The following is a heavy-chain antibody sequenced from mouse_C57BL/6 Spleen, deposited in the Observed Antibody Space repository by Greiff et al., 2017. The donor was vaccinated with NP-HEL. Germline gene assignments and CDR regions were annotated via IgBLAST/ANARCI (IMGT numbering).Heavy chain of an antibody. CDR2: INPGSGGT. D-gene: IGHD2-2*01. CDR1: GYAFTNYL. CDR3: AIGNDGY. Sequence: VQLQQSGAELVRPGTSVKVSCKASGYAFTNYLIEWVKQRPGQGLEWIGVINPGSGGTNYNEKFKGKATLTADKSSSTADMQLSSLTSEDSAVYFCAIGNDGYWGQGTTLTVSS. V-gene: IGHV1-54*01. J-gene: IGHJ2*01.